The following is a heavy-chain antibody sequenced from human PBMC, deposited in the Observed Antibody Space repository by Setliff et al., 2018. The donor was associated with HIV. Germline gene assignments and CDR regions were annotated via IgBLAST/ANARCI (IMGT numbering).Heavy chain of an antibody. V-gene: IGHV3-48*01. CDR1: GFTFDSYS. J-gene: IGHJ6*03. CDR2: ISGLGGGTI. Sequence: GSLRLSCATSGFTFDSYSIIWVRQAPGKGPEWVSYISGLGGGTIYYADSVRGRFTLSRDDAEKSVYLQMNSLRAEDTAVYYCARAGVVEGYYYYYYMDVWGKGTTVTVSS. CDR3: ARAGVVEGYYYYYYMDV. D-gene: IGHD2-15*01.